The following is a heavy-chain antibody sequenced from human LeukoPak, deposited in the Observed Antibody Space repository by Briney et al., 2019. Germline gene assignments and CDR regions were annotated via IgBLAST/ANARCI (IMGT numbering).Heavy chain of an antibody. V-gene: IGHV4-59*12. Sequence: SETLSLTCTVSGGSISSYYWSWIRQPPGKGLEWIGYIYYSGSTNYNPSLKSRVTISVDTSKNQFSLKLTSVTAADTAVYYCAREEWFDPWGQGTLVTVSS. CDR2: IYYSGST. J-gene: IGHJ5*02. CDR3: AREEWFDP. CDR1: GGSISSYY.